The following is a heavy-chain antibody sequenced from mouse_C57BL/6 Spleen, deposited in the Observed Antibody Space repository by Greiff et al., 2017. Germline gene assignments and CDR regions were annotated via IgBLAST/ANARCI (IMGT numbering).Heavy chain of an antibody. CDR3: ARSGYSNPWDLFDY. D-gene: IGHD2-5*01. CDR1: GYAFSSYW. J-gene: IGHJ2*01. CDR2: IYPGDGDT. V-gene: IGHV1-80*01. Sequence: QVHVKQSGAELVKPGASVKISCKASGYAFSSYWMNWVKQRPGKGLEWIGQIYPGDGDTNYNGKFKGKATLTADKSSSTAYMQLSSLTSEDSAVYFCARSGYSNPWDLFDYWGQGTTLTVSS.